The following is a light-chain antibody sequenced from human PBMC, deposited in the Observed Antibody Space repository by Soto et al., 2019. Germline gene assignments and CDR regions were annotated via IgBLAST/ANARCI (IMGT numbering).Light chain of an antibody. CDR3: QQYNSYPLT. CDR2: KAS. J-gene: IGKJ4*01. V-gene: IGKV1-5*03. CDR1: QSISSW. Sequence: DIQMTQSPSTLSASVGDRVTITCRASQSISSWLAWYQQKPGKAPKLLIYKASSLECGVPSRFSGSGSGTEFTLTISSLQPDDFATYYCQQYNSYPLTFGGGTKVAIK.